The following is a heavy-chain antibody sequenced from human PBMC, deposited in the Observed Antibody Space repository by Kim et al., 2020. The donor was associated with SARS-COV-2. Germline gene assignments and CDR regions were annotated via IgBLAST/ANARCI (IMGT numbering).Heavy chain of an antibody. D-gene: IGHD3-22*01. CDR2: INHGGNT. CDR3: ARKSRSWNYYDTRASDVPGYCQH. J-gene: IGHJ1*01. V-gene: IGHV4-34*01. CDR1: GGSFSGYY. Sequence: SETLSLTCAVYGGSFSGYYWSWIRQSPGKGLEWIGEINHGGNTTYNPSLQSRLTRSVDTSKNQFPLNLDSVSAADKAVYYCARKSRSWNYYDTRASDVPGYCQHWGQGHRVTVS.